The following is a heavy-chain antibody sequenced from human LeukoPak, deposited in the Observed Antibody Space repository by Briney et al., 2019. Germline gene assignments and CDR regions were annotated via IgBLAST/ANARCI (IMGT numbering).Heavy chain of an antibody. CDR3: ARDIVVVPAAMGLVPRAFDI. D-gene: IGHD2-2*01. CDR1: GGSISTSNYY. J-gene: IGHJ3*02. Sequence: PSETLSLTCTVSGGSISTSNYYWGWIRQPPGKGLEWIGNIFYSGSTYYSPSLKSRVTISVDTSKNQFSLKLSSVTAADTAVYYCARDIVVVPAAMGLVPRAFDIWGQGTMVTVSS. V-gene: IGHV4-39*07. CDR2: IFYSGST.